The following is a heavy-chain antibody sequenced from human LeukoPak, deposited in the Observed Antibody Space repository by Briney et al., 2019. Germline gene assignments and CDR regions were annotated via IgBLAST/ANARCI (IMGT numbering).Heavy chain of an antibody. Sequence: SETLSLTCTVSGYSISSGYYWGWIRQPPGKGLEWIGSIYHSGSTYYNPSLKSRVTISVDASKNQFSLKLSSVTAADTAVYYCARSVPGAVNDASDIWGQGTMVTVSS. CDR2: IYHSGST. J-gene: IGHJ3*02. D-gene: IGHD3-10*01. CDR3: ARSVPGAVNDASDI. CDR1: GYSISSGYY. V-gene: IGHV4-38-2*02.